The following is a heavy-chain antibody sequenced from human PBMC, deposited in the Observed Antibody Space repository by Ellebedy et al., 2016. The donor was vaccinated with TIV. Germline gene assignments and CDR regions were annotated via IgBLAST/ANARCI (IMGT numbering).Heavy chain of an antibody. CDR2: IYHSGST. CDR1: GGPFRGYY. V-gene: IGHV4-34*01. J-gene: IGHJ4*02. Sequence: MPSETLSLTCGVSGGPFRGYYWSWIRQPPGKGLEWIGEIYHSGSTNYNPSLKSRVTISVDKSKNQFSLKVSSVTAADTAVYFCAREDENTAMALDYWGQGTLVSVSS. CDR3: AREDENTAMALDY. D-gene: IGHD5-18*01.